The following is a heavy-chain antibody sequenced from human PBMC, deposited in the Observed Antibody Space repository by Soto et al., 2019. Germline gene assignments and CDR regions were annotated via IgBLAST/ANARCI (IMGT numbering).Heavy chain of an antibody. D-gene: IGHD3-22*01. CDR2: VSNDGIRK. CDR1: GFIFSGSG. Sequence: QVQLVASGGGGVQPGRSLRLTCAASGFIFSGSGMHWVRQAPGKGLEWVALVSNDGIRKYYGDSVKGRFTISRDNAENTLYLQMNSLRAEDTAVYYCARWVGGSMYDNSGKYDSWGQGTLVTVSS. J-gene: IGHJ5*01. CDR3: ARWVGGSMYDNSGKYDS. V-gene: IGHV3-30*03.